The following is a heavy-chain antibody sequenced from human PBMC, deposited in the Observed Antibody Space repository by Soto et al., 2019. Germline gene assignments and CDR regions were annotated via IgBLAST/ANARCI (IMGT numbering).Heavy chain of an antibody. CDR2: IYYSGST. D-gene: IGHD3-22*01. J-gene: IGHJ3*02. Sequence: NPSETLALTCTVSGGSISSSSDYWGWIRQPPGKGLEWIGSIYYSGSTYYNPSLKSRVTISVDTSKNQFSLKLSSVTAADTAVYYCARQRITMIVVVITGPDAFDIWGQGTMVTVSS. V-gene: IGHV4-39*01. CDR1: GGSISSSSDY. CDR3: ARQRITMIVVVITGPDAFDI.